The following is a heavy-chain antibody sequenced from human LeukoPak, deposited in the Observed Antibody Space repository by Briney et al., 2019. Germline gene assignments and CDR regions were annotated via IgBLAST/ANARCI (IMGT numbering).Heavy chain of an antibody. CDR3: ARHRDTSGWYHWFDP. CDR2: IYYSGIT. D-gene: IGHD6-19*01. V-gene: IGHV4-39*01. J-gene: IGHJ5*02. CDR1: GGSISSSNYY. Sequence: PSETLSLTCTVSGGSISSSNYYWGWIRQPPGTGLEWIGSIYYSGITYYNPSLKSRVTISVDTSNNHFSLKLTSVTAADTAVYYCARHRDTSGWYHWFDPWGQGTLVTVSS.